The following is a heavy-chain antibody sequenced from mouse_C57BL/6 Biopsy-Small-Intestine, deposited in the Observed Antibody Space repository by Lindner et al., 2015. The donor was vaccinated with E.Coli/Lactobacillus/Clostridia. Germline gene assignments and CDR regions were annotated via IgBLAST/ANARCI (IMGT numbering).Heavy chain of an antibody. D-gene: IGHD1-1*01. CDR3: ARGELRSFYFDY. CDR2: IFPASGSI. CDR1: GYTFLTYW. V-gene: IGHV1-70*01. Sequence: VQLQESGPELVRPGTSVKISCKTSGYTFLTYWMNWVKQRPGQGLEWIGQIFPASGSIYYNEMFKDKATLTVDTSSSTAYMQLSSLTSEDTAVYFCARGELRSFYFDYWGQGTTLTVSS. J-gene: IGHJ2*01.